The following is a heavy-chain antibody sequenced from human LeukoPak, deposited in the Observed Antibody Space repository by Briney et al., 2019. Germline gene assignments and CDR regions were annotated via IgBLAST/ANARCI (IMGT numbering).Heavy chain of an antibody. V-gene: IGHV4-4*02. Sequence: PSGTLSLTCGVSGGSITNTNYWTWVRQPPGKGLEWIGEVNLQGSTNYNPSLMGRVAIAVDTSENHISLQLTSVTAADTAVYYCAREGGPYRPLDYSGQGTLVTVSS. CDR3: AREGGPYRPLDY. CDR1: GGSITNTNY. CDR2: VNLQGST. J-gene: IGHJ4*02.